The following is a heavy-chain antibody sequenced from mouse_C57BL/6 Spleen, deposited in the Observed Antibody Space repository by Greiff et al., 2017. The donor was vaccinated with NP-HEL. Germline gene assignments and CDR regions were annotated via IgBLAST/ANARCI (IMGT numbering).Heavy chain of an antibody. CDR3: ASLGHYYGSFDY. J-gene: IGHJ2*01. D-gene: IGHD1-1*01. V-gene: IGHV1-59*01. CDR1: GYTFTSYW. Sequence: VQLQQPGAELVRPGTSVKLSCKASGYTFTSYWMHWVKQRPGQGLEWIGVIDPSDSYTNYNQKFKGKATLTVDTSSSTAYMQLSSLTSEDSAVYYCASLGHYYGSFDYWGQGTTLTVSS. CDR2: IDPSDSYT.